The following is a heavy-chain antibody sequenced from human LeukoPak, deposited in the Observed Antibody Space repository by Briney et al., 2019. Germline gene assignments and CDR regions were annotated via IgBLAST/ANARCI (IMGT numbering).Heavy chain of an antibody. CDR3: ARYPRIAAAGHYFDY. CDR2: IYYSGST. D-gene: IGHD6-13*01. V-gene: IGHV4-59*01. J-gene: IGHJ4*02. CDR1: GGSISSYY. Sequence: SETLSLTCTVSGGSISSYYWSWIRQPPGRGLEWIGYIYYSGSTNYNPSLKSRVTISVDTSNNQFSLKLSSVTAADTAVYYCARYPRIAAAGHYFDYWGQGTLVTVSS.